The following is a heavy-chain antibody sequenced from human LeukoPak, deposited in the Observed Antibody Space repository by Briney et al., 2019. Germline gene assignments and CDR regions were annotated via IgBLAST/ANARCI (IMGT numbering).Heavy chain of an antibody. CDR2: FFYTGTS. J-gene: IGHJ6*02. CDR3: ARRPYHYHGLDV. V-gene: IGHV4-59*08. CDR1: GDSLNIYY. Sequence: PSETLSLTCSVSGDSLNIYYWNWIRQSPGKGLEWIGYFFYTGTSSYNPSLKSRVNMSVDTFKNLVSLTLRSVTAADTAVYYCARRPYHYHGLDVWGPGTTVIVSS.